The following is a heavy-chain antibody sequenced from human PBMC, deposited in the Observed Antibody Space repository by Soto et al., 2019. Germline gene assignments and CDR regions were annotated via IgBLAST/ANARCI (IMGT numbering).Heavy chain of an antibody. CDR2: ISYDGSNK. CDR1: GFTFSSYA. J-gene: IGHJ5*02. Sequence: GGSLRLSCAASGFTFSSYAMHWVRQAPGKGLEWVAVISYDGSNKYYADSVKGRFTISRDNSKNTLYLQMNSLRAEDTAVYYCARPARIAVAGTNSWFDPWRQGTLVTVSS. V-gene: IGHV3-30-3*01. D-gene: IGHD6-19*01. CDR3: ARPARIAVAGTNSWFDP.